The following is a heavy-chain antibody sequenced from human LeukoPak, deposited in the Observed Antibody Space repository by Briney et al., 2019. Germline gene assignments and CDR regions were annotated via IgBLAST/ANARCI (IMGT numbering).Heavy chain of an antibody. J-gene: IGHJ4*02. D-gene: IGHD6-13*01. V-gene: IGHV3-11*01. CDR1: GFTFSDYY. CDR3: ARDQGDQQLALDY. Sequence: GGSLRLSCAASGFTFSDYYMTWIRQAPGKGLEWVSHISSSGRTIYYADSVKGRFTISRDNAKKSLYLQMNSLRAEDTAVYYCARDQGDQQLALDYWGQGTLVTVSS. CDR2: ISSSGRTI.